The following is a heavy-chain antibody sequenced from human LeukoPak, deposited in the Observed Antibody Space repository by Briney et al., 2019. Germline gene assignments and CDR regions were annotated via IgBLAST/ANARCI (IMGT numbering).Heavy chain of an antibody. D-gene: IGHD3-10*01. J-gene: IGHJ4*02. Sequence: SETLSLTRAVYGGSFSGYYWSWIRQPPGKGLEWIGEINHSGSTNYNPSLKSRVTISVDTSKNQFSLKLSSVTAADTAVYYCAGGWFGELLPLDYWGQGTLVTVSS. CDR1: GGSFSGYY. CDR2: INHSGST. CDR3: AGGWFGELLPLDY. V-gene: IGHV4-34*01.